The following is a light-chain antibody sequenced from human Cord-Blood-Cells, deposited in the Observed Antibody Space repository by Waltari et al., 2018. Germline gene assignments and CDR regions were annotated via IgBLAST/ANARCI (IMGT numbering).Light chain of an antibody. CDR2: GVS. CDR3: SSYTSSSTLVV. V-gene: IGLV2-14*01. J-gene: IGLJ2*01. Sequence: QSALTQPASVSGSPGQSITISCTGTSSDVGGYNYVSWYQQHPGKAPNLRIYGVSNLPSGVSNRFSGSKSGNTASLTISGLQAEDEADYYCSSYTSSSTLVVFGGGTKLTVL. CDR1: SSDVGGYNY.